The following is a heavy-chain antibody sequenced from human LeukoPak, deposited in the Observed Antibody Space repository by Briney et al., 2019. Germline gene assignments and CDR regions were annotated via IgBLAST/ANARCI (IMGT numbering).Heavy chain of an antibody. CDR2: IYCGGGST. J-gene: IGHJ5*02. D-gene: IGHD2-2*01. V-gene: IGHV3-23*01. Sequence: PWGSLRLSCAASGFTFSSYVMNWVRQAPGKGLEWVSGIYCGGGSTYYADSVKGRFTISRDNSKNTLFLQMNSLRAEDTAVYYCAKGGYCSSTSCYVGWFDPWGQGTLVTVSS. CDR1: GFTFSSYV. CDR3: AKGGYCSSTSCYVGWFDP.